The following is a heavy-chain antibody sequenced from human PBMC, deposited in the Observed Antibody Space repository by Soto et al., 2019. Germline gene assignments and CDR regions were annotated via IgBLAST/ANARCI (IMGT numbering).Heavy chain of an antibody. CDR1: GGSISSYY. CDR2: IYYSGST. D-gene: IGHD3-10*01. J-gene: IGHJ3*02. CDR3: ARVWGGAFDI. V-gene: IGHV4-59*01. Sequence: QVQLQESGPGLVKPSETLSLTCTVSGGSISSYYWSWIRQPPGKGLEWIGDIYYSGSTNYNPSLKSRVTRSVDTSKNKFSLKLSSVTAADTAVYYCARVWGGAFDIWGQGTMVTVSS.